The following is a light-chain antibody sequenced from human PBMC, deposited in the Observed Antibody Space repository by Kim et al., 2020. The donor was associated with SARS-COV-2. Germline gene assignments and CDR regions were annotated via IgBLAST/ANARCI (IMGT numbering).Light chain of an antibody. J-gene: IGKJ4*01. CDR3: QQYNNWPPLT. CDR2: GAS. CDR1: QSVSSN. Sequence: EIVMTQSPATLSVSPGERATLSCRASQSVSSNLAWYQQTTGQPPRLLIYGASTRATGTPARFSGSGSGTEFTLTISSLQSEDFAVYYCQQYNNWPPLTFGGGTKVDIK. V-gene: IGKV3-15*01.